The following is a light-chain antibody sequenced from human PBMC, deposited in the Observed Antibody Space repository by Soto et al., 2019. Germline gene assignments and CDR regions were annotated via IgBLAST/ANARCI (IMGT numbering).Light chain of an antibody. V-gene: IGKV1-33*01. CDR2: GAS. CDR3: QQYDNLLCT. Sequence: DIQLTQSPSSLSASVGDRVTITCQASQHISKSLNWYQQRPGKAPKLLIHGASSLETGVPSRFSGYGSGTYFTFTISSLQPDDIATYYCQQYDNLLCTFCHGTKREIK. J-gene: IGKJ2*02. CDR1: QHISKS.